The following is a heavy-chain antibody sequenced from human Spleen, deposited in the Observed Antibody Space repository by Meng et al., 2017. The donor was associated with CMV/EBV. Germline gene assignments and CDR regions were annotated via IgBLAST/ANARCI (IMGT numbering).Heavy chain of an antibody. D-gene: IGHD1-7*01. J-gene: IGHJ4*02. CDR1: GFTFSDDY. CDR2: IKQDGSEK. V-gene: IGHV3-7*01. CDR3: ARDRGTQLELRPFSDY. Sequence: GGSLRLSCAASGFTFSDDYMSWVRQAPGKGLEWVANIKQDGSEKYYVDSVKGRVTISRDNAKNSLYLQMNSLRAEDTAIYYCARDRGTQLELRPFSDYWGQGTLVTVSS.